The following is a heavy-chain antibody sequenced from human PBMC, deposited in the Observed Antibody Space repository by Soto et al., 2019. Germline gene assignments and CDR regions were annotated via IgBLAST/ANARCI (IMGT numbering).Heavy chain of an antibody. D-gene: IGHD2-15*01. CDR2: IIPVFGTP. CDR3: ARRLECRGYCLDNPTWFGT. V-gene: IGHV1-69*06. Sequence: SVKDCCMCTGGPISTYKFRLVRQAPGQGLQCVRRIIPVFGTPYYARKFQVRVTITADKYTSTVYMELSSLGSEDTALYFCARRLECRGYCLDNPTWFGTWGQGTLVTVSS. CDR1: GGPISTYK. J-gene: IGHJ5*02.